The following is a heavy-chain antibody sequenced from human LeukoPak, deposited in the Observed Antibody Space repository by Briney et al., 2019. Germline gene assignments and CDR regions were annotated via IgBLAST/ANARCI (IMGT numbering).Heavy chain of an antibody. CDR2: ITSTSTYI. V-gene: IGHV3-21*01. CDR3: ARDPYSGGYGAYYYYYMDL. CDR1: GFTFSTYN. J-gene: IGHJ6*03. Sequence: PGGSLRLSCAVSGFTFSTYNMNWVRQAPGKGLEWVSSITSTSTYIYYADSVKGRFTISRDNAKNSLYLQMNGLRAEDTAVYYCARDPYSGGYGAYYYYYMDLWGKGTTVTISS. D-gene: IGHD1-26*01.